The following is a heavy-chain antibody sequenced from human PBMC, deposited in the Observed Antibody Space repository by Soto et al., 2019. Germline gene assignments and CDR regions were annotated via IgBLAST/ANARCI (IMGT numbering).Heavy chain of an antibody. D-gene: IGHD2-21*02. J-gene: IGHJ6*02. V-gene: IGHV1-46*01. Sequence: ASVKVSCKASGYTFTSYYMHWVRQAPGQGLEWMGIINPSGGSTSYAQKFQGRVTMTRDTSTSTVYMELSSLRSEDTAVYYCARDRGVVVVTAIRNDYYGMDVWGQGTTVTVS. CDR2: INPSGGST. CDR1: GYTFTSYY. CDR3: ARDRGVVVVTAIRNDYYGMDV.